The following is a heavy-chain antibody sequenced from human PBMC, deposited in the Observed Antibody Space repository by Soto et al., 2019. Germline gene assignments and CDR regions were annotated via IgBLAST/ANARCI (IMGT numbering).Heavy chain of an antibody. CDR3: ARLPSRHLVDY. V-gene: IGHV4-39*01. CDR2: MFYGVST. CDR1: GSSINSSSYY. J-gene: IGHJ4*02. Sequence: SETLSLTCTVSGSSINSSSYYWGWIRQPPGKGLEWIGSMFYGVSTYYNPSLKSRVTVSVDTSKNQFSLNLRSVTAADTAVYSCARLPSRHLVDYWGQGTLVTVSS. D-gene: IGHD3-3*02.